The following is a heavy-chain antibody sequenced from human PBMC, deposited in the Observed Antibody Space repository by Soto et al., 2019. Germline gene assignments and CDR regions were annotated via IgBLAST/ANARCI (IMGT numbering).Heavy chain of an antibody. CDR2: IYYSGST. D-gene: IGHD5-12*01. CDR3: ARDRGEYSGYDWDGNFDY. V-gene: IGHV4-39*07. Sequence: SETLSLTCTVSGGSISSSSYYWGWIRQPPGKGLEWIGSIYYSGSTYYNPSLKSRVTISVDTSKNQFSLKLSSVTAADTAVYYCARDRGEYSGYDWDGNFDYWGQGTLVTVSS. J-gene: IGHJ4*02. CDR1: GGSISSSSYY.